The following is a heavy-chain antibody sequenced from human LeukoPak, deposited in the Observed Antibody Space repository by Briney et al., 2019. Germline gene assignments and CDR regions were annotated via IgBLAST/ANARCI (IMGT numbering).Heavy chain of an antibody. Sequence: SETLSLTCSVSGHSISSGYFWAWIRQPPGKGLEFIGYISASGIINYNPSLESRLIMSLDTSKHQFSLNLMSVTGADTAVYYCAIIFNDWGQGTLVTVSS. V-gene: IGHV4-38-2*02. CDR3: AIIFND. J-gene: IGHJ4*02. CDR1: GHSISSGYF. CDR2: ISASGII.